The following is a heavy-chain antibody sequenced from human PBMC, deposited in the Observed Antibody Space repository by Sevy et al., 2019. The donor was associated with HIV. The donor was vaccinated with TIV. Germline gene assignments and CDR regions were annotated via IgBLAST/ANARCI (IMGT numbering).Heavy chain of an antibody. Sequence: GGSLRLSCTASGFPFSSYAIHWIRQAPGKGLEWVAYIQSDGGNQYYGDSAKGRFTISRDNSKNTVYLQMNSLRVEDMAVYYCAKNPYDNNAFDIWGQGTMVTVSS. V-gene: IGHV3-30*02. J-gene: IGHJ3*02. D-gene: IGHD3-22*01. CDR3: AKNPYDNNAFDI. CDR1: GFPFSSYA. CDR2: IQSDGGNQ.